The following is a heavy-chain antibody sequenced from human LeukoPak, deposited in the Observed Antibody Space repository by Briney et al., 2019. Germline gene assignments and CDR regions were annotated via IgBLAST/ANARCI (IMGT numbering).Heavy chain of an antibody. J-gene: IGHJ5*02. CDR1: GGSFSGYY. V-gene: IGHV4-34*01. CDR2: INHSGST. D-gene: IGHD2-15*01. CDR3: ARGSGHLRYCSGGSCYSRFWFDP. Sequence: SETLSLTCAVYGGSFSGYYWSWIRQPPGKGLEWIGEINHSGSTNYNPSLKSRVTISVDTSKNQFSLKLSSVTAADTAVYYCARGSGHLRYCSGGSCYSRFWFDPWGQGTLVTVSS.